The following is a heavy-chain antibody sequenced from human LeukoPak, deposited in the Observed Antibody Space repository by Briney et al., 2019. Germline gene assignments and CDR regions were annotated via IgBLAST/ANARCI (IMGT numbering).Heavy chain of an antibody. V-gene: IGHV5-51*01. CDR2: LYPGDSDS. Sequence: GESLTLSCQAYGYSFFSNYWIAWVRQMPGKGLEWMGILYPGDSDSRYSPSFQGQVTISADRSISTAYLHWSSLKVSDTAMYYCARASRDGFNQNFDFWGQGTLVTVSS. CDR3: ARASRDGFNQNFDF. J-gene: IGHJ4*02. CDR1: GYSFFSNYW. D-gene: IGHD5-24*01.